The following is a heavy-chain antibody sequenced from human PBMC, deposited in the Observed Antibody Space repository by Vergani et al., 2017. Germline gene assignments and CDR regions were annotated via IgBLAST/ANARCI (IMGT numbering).Heavy chain of an antibody. J-gene: IGHJ6*03. CDR2: ISYDGSNK. Sequence: QVQLVESGGGVVQPGRSLRLSCAASGFTFSSYGMHWVRQAPGKGLEWVAVISYDGSNKYYADSVKGRFTISRDNSKNTLYLQMNSLRAEDTAVYYCAKDGGAGAHYYYYYMDVWGKGTTVTVSS. D-gene: IGHD2-21*01. CDR1: GFTFSSYG. V-gene: IGHV3-30*18. CDR3: AKDGGAGAHYYYYYMDV.